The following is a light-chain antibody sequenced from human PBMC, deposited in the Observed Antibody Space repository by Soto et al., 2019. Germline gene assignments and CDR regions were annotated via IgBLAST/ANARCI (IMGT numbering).Light chain of an antibody. V-gene: IGKV3-20*01. CDR1: QSVGGSF. CDR3: QQYTGPPTT. Sequence: ETVLTQSPGTLSLSPGERATLSCRASQSVGGSFLAWYQQRPGQAPRLLIYHTSYRATGIPDRFSGSGSGTDFTLTITRLEPEDSAVYFCQQYTGPPTTFGQGTRLEIK. J-gene: IGKJ5*01. CDR2: HTS.